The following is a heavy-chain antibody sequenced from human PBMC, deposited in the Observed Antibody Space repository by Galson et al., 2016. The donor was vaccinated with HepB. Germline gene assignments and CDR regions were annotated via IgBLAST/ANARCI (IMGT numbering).Heavy chain of an antibody. Sequence: SETLSLTCAVFGGSFSGYYWAWIRQPPGRGLEYLGHISHTGATSYNPSLNSRLTMSVDTSKNQFSLRLSSVTVADTAVYYCARHGRHLLWCLDVWGQGSTVTVSS. CDR3: ARHGRHLLWCLDV. CDR1: GGSFSGYY. CDR2: ISHTGAT. V-gene: IGHV4-59*08. D-gene: IGHD2-2*01. J-gene: IGHJ6*02.